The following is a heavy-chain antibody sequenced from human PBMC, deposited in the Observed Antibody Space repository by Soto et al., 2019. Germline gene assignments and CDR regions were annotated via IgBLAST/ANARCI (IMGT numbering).Heavy chain of an antibody. CDR1: GGSISSGGYY. J-gene: IGHJ6*02. Sequence: QVQLQESGPGLVKPSQTLSLTCTVSGGSISSGGYYWSWIRQHPGKGLEWIGYIYYSGSTYYNPSLKSRVTISVDMSTNQHSLTVRSVTAAHTSAYYCARVCGGYCHHALDVWGQGTTVTVSS. V-gene: IGHV4-31*03. CDR3: ARVCGGYCHHALDV. D-gene: IGHD2-21*02. CDR2: IYYSGST.